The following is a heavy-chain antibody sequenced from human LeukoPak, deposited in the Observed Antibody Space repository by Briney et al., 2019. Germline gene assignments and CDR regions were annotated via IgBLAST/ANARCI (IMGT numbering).Heavy chain of an antibody. CDR1: GFAFSSCG. J-gene: IGHJ4*02. V-gene: IGHV3-21*01. CDR2: ISSSSSYI. Sequence: PGGSLRLSCAASGFAFSSCGLNWVRQAPGKGLEWVSSISSSSSYIYYADSVKGRFTISRDNAKNSLYLQMNSLRAEDTAVYYCARDLGEDSDYWGQGTLVTVSS. D-gene: IGHD3-16*01. CDR3: ARDLGEDSDY.